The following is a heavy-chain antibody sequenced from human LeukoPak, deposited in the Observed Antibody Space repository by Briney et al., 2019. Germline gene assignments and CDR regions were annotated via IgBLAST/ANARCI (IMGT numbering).Heavy chain of an antibody. CDR3: AIDSSGYSFDY. CDR2: INHSGST. CDR1: GGSISSCY. D-gene: IGHD3-22*01. V-gene: IGHV4-34*01. J-gene: IGHJ4*02. Sequence: SETLSLTCTVSGGSISSCYWSWIRQPPGKGLEWIGEINHSGSTNYNPSLKSRVTISVDTSKNQFSLKLSSVTAADMAVYYCAIDSSGYSFDYWGQGTLVTVSS.